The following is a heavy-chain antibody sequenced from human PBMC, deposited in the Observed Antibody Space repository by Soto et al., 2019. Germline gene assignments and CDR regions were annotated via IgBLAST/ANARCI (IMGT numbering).Heavy chain of an antibody. D-gene: IGHD3-3*01. CDR1: GFTVSSNY. CDR3: ARVSRLECPTFYGMDV. Sequence: EVQLVETGGGLIQPGGSLRLSCAASGFTVSSNYMSWVRQAPGKGLEWVSGIYSGGGTYYADSGKGRFTISRDNYNNTLYLQMNSLRAEDTAVYYCARVSRLECPTFYGMDVWGQGTTVTVSS. J-gene: IGHJ6*02. V-gene: IGHV3-53*02. CDR2: IYSGGGT.